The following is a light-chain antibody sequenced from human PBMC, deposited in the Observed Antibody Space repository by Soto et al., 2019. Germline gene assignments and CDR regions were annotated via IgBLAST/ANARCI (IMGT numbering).Light chain of an antibody. Sequence: SYVLTQPPSVSVAPGQTARITCGGNNIGSKSVHWYRQKPGQAPVLVVYDDSDRPSGTPERFSGSKSGNTASLTISGLQTEDESDYYCCSYAGTRTWVFGGGTKVTVL. CDR1: NIGSKS. CDR3: CSYAGTRTWV. J-gene: IGLJ3*02. V-gene: IGLV3-21*02. CDR2: DDS.